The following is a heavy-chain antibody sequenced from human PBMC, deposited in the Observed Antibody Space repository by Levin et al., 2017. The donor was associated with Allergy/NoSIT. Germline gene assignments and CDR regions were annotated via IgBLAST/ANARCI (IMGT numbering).Heavy chain of an antibody. CDR1: GFTFSSYD. CDR2: IGTAGDT. Sequence: GGSLRLSCAASGFTFSSYDMHWVRQATGKGLEWVSAIGTAGDTYYPGSVKGRFTISRENAKNSLYLQMNSLRAGDTAVYYCARGGYDHNGYYFYGMDVWGQGTTVTVSS. V-gene: IGHV3-13*01. J-gene: IGHJ6*02. D-gene: IGHD5-12*01. CDR3: ARGGYDHNGYYFYGMDV.